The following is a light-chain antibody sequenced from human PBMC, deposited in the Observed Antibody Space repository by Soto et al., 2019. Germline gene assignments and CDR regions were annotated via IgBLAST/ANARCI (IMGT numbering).Light chain of an antibody. V-gene: IGKV1-9*01. J-gene: IGKJ5*01. Sequence: DIQLTQSPSFLSASVGDRVTITCRASQDISTFLAWYQQKSGNAPNLLIYDASTLQSGVPSRFSGSGSGTEFTLTISSLQPEDFATSFCQPINTYPHFGQGTRLEIK. CDR3: QPINTYPH. CDR1: QDISTF. CDR2: DAS.